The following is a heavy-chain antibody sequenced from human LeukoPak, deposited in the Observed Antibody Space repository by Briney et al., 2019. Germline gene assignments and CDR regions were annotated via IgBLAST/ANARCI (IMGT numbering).Heavy chain of an antibody. CDR2: IYYSGST. V-gene: IGHV4-30-4*01. CDR3: ARDSRAIRMVRGPKVGLDY. CDR1: GGSISSGDYY. Sequence: PSETLSLTCTVSGGSISSGDYYWSWIRQPPGKGLEWIGYIYYSGSTYYNPSLKSRVTISVDTSKNQFSLKLSSVTAADTAVYYCARDSRAIRMVRGPKVGLDYWGQGTLVTVSS. D-gene: IGHD3-10*01. J-gene: IGHJ4*02.